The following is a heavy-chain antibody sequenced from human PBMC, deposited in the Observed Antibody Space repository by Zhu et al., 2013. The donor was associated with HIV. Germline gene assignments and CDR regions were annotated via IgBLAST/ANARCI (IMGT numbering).Heavy chain of an antibody. V-gene: IGHV1-2*02. Sequence: QVQLVQSGAEVKKPGASVKVSCKASGYTFTGHYIHWVRQAPGQGLEWMGWFSPYGGATNYAQKFQGRVSMTGDTTIHTAYMQLNRLIYDDTAVYYCARDERALDVWGQGT. CDR1: GYTFTGHY. J-gene: IGHJ3*01. CDR3: ARDERALDV. D-gene: IGHD6-25*01. CDR2: FSPYGGAT.